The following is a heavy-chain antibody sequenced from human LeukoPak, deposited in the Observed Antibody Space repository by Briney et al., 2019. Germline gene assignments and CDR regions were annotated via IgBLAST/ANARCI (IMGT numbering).Heavy chain of an antibody. CDR1: GGSISSGGYY. CDR3: AVLWFGESVNNWVDP. V-gene: IGHV4-31*03. Sequence: SQTLSLTCTVSGGSISSGGYYWSWIRQHPGKGLEWIGYIYYSGSTYYNPSLKSRVTISVDTSKIQFSLKLSSVTAADTAVYYCAVLWFGESVNNWVDPWGQGTLVTVSS. CDR2: IYYSGST. J-gene: IGHJ5*01. D-gene: IGHD3-10*01.